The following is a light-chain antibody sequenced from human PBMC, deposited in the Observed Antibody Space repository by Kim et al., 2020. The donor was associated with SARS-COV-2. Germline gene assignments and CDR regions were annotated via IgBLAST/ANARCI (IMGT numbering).Light chain of an antibody. CDR2: DAS. CDR1: QSVSTN. J-gene: IGKJ4*01. V-gene: IGKV3-15*01. CDR3: KQYNDGTRALT. Sequence: EIVMTQSPATLSVSPGERATLSCRASQSVSTNLAWYQQTPGQAPRLLIYDASTRATSIPARFSGGGSGTDFTLTITSLQSEDFAVYYCKQYNDGTRALTFGAGTKVDIK.